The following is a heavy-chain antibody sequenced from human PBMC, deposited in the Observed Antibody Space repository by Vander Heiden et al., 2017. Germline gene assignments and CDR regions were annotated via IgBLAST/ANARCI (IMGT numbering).Heavy chain of an antibody. CDR2: IFARGET. D-gene: IGHD2-8*01. V-gene: IGHV4-4*07. J-gene: IGHJ4*02. Sequence: QLQLQESGPGLVRPSETLSLSCSVYGCSMSGYYWVWSRRPAGKGLEWIGRIFARGETRYNPSLKSRVTMSVDRPKKQFSRELNSVTAADTGVYFCARAREYGDYCDYWGQGTLVAVSS. CDR1: GCSMSGYY. CDR3: ARAREYGDYCDY.